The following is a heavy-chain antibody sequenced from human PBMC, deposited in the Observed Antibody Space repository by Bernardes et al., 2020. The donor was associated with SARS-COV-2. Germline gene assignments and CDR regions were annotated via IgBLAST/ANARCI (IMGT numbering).Heavy chain of an antibody. Sequence: SVLDTGGCLRLSCAVSGFTFSHYGMHWVRQAPGKGLEWVALIYYDGSNKYYGDSVKGRFTISRDNSKNTLYLQMNNLRPEDTAVYYCVRDCAHSSGWFWSYRPENDAFDVWGQGTMVTVSS. D-gene: IGHD6-19*01. V-gene: IGHV3-33*01. CDR2: IYYDGSNK. CDR1: GFTFSHYG. CDR3: VRDCAHSSGWFWSYRPENDAFDV. J-gene: IGHJ3*01.